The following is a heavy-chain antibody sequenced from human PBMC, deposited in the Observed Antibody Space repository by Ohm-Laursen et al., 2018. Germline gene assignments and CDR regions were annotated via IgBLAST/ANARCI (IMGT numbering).Heavy chain of an antibody. V-gene: IGHV4-34*01. CDR1: GESSSGYF. CDR3: ARQDSGDYYFDY. J-gene: IGHJ4*02. Sequence: SETLSLTCAVTGESSSGYFWNWIRQPPGKGLEWIGEINQSGSTKYNPSLKRRVTLSADTSNSQFSLRLTSVTAADTAVYYCARQDSGDYYFDYWGQGTLVTVSS. CDR2: INQSGST. D-gene: IGHD4-17*01.